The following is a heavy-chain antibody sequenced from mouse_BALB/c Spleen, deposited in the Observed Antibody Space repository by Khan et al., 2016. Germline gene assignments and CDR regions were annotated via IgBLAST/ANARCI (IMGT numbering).Heavy chain of an antibody. CDR2: IYPGRGST. V-gene: IGHV1-77*01. D-gene: IGHD2-14*01. Sequence: QVQLQQSGPELVKPGASVKMSCKASGCTFTDFVISWVKQRSGQGLEWIGEIYPGRGSTYYNERFKGKATLTADKSSNTTYMHLTSLTSEDSAVYFCARGGYYRYDDYYAMDYWGQGTSVTVSS. CDR3: ARGGYYRYDDYYAMDY. J-gene: IGHJ4*01. CDR1: GCTFTDFV.